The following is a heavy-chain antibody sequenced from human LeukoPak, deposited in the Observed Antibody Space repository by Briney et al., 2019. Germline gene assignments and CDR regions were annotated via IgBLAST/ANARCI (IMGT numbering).Heavy chain of an antibody. CDR1: GFTFSSYA. CDR2: ISGSGGST. Sequence: PVGSLRLSCAASGFTFSSYAMSWVRQAPGKGLEWVSAISGSGGSTYYADSVKGRFTISRDNSKNTLYLQMNSLRAEDTAVYYCARVPYYYDSSGYYYLGYWGQGTLVTVSS. J-gene: IGHJ4*02. CDR3: ARVPYYYDSSGYYYLGY. V-gene: IGHV3-23*01. D-gene: IGHD3-22*01.